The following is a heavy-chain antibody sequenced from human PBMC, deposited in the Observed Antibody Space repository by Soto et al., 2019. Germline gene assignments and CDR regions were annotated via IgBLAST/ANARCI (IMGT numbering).Heavy chain of an antibody. Sequence: EVQLLESGGGLVQPGGSLRLSCAASGFTFNKYDMSWVRKAPGKGLEWVSSITGGGTNSDYADSVKGRLTISRDNSKNTLYLQMSSLRAEDTAIYYCARKGFVGDKSHDAFDIWGPGTMVTVSP. J-gene: IGHJ3*02. CDR3: ARKGFVGDKSHDAFDI. D-gene: IGHD3-16*01. V-gene: IGHV3-23*01. CDR1: GFTFNKYD. CDR2: ITGGGTNS.